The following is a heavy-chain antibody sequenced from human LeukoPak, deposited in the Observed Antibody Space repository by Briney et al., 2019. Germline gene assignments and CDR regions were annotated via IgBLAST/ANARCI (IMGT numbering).Heavy chain of an antibody. J-gene: IGHJ1*01. V-gene: IGHV4-4*07. Sequence: SETLSLTCTVSGGSFSSYYWSWIRQPAGKGLEWIGRIYTSGGTNYNPSLKSRVTMSVDTSKNQFSLKLSSVTAADTAVYYCARTPIAAAGIEYFQHWGQGTLVTVSS. D-gene: IGHD6-13*01. CDR3: ARTPIAAAGIEYFQH. CDR1: GGSFSSYY. CDR2: IYTSGGT.